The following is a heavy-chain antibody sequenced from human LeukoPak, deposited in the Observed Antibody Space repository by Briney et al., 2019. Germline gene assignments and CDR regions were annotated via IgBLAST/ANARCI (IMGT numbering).Heavy chain of an antibody. CDR2: IYHTGST. CDR3: ARGPTRYYFDY. CDR1: GGSITNYY. Sequence: PSETPSLTCTVSGGSITNYYWSWVRQPPGQGLEWIAYIYHTGSTNYNPSLKSRVTISIDTSKNQFSLNLSSVTAADTAIYYCARGPTRYYFDYWGQGTLVTVSS. V-gene: IGHV4-59*01. J-gene: IGHJ4*02.